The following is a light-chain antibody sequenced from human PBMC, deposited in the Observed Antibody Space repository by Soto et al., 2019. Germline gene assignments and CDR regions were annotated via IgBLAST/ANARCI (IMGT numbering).Light chain of an antibody. CDR3: QQLNSYPRT. Sequence: DIQLTQSPSFLSASVGDRFTIACRASQGISSYLAWYRQRPGKAPELLIYAASTLQSGVPSRFSGSGSGTEFTLTISSLQPEDFATFYCQQLNSYPRTFGQGTKLEIK. J-gene: IGKJ2*01. V-gene: IGKV1-9*01. CDR2: AAS. CDR1: QGISSY.